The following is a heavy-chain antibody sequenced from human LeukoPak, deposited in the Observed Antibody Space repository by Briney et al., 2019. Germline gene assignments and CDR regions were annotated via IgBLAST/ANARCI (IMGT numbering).Heavy chain of an antibody. Sequence: GGSLRLSCAASGLSISNDWMSWVRQAPGKGLEWVARVKSKSAGETTDYAAPVKGRFTISRDDSKNTLYLQMNSLKTEDTAVYYCTLIQGWGSGSYYRDFWGQGTLVTVAS. D-gene: IGHD3-10*01. CDR1: GLSISNDW. CDR2: VKSKSAGETT. J-gene: IGHJ4*02. CDR3: TLIQGWGSGSYYRDF. V-gene: IGHV3-15*01.